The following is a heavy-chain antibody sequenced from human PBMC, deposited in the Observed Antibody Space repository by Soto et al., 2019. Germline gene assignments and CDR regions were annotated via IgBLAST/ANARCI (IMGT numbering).Heavy chain of an antibody. Sequence: GGSLRLSCAASGFTFTRYSMNWVRQAPGKGLEWVSSISSTTNYIYYGDSMKGRFTISRDNAKNSLYLEMNSLRAEDTAVYYCARDASSSWYHYYYYGMDVWGQGTTVTVSS. V-gene: IGHV3-21*06. CDR3: ARDASSSWYHYYYYGMDV. CDR2: ISSTTNYI. D-gene: IGHD6-13*01. J-gene: IGHJ6*02. CDR1: GFTFTRYS.